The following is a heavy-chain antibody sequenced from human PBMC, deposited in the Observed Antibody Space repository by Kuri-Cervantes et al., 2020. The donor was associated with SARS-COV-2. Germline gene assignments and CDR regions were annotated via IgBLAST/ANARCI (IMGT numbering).Heavy chain of an antibody. J-gene: IGHJ4*02. Sequence: ASVKVSCKASGHTNYYIHWVRQAPGHGLEWVGMFDPNTHNTISAQRFQGRVTMTRDTSTSTAYMELRSLRSDDTAVFYCVRDGYGDYVDYWGQGTLVTVSS. CDR2: FDPNTHNT. D-gene: IGHD2-21*01. CDR3: VRDGYGDYVDY. V-gene: IGHV1-46*01. CDR1: GHTNYY.